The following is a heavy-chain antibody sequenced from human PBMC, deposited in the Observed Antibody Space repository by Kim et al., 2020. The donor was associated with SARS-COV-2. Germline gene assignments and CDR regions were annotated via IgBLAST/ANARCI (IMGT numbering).Heavy chain of an antibody. J-gene: IGHJ4*02. D-gene: IGHD3-10*01. CDR1: GFTFSSYA. CDR3: AKVGRITMVRGVFDY. V-gene: IGHV3-23*01. CDR2: ISGSGGST. Sequence: GGSLRLSCAASGFTFSSYAMSWVRQAPGKGLEWVSAISGSGGSTYYADSVKGRFTISRDNSKNTLYLQMNSLRAEDTAVYYCAKVGRITMVRGVFDYWGQGTLVTVSS.